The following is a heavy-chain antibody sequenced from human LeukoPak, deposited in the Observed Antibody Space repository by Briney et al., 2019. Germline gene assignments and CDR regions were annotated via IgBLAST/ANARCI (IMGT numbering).Heavy chain of an antibody. CDR3: ARDGFPLGSGWYSDY. V-gene: IGHV1-46*01. Sequence: ASVKVSCKASGYTFTSYYMHWVRQAPRQGLEWMGIINPSGGGTSYAQKFQGRVTMTRDMSTSTVYMELSSLRSEDTAVYYCARDGFPLGSGWYSDYWGQGTLVTVSS. CDR2: INPSGGGT. J-gene: IGHJ4*02. CDR1: GYTFTSYY. D-gene: IGHD6-19*01.